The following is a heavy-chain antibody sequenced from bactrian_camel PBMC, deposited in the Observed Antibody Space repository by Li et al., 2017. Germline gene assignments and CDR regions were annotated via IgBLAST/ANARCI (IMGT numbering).Heavy chain of an antibody. V-gene: IGHV3S53*01. J-gene: IGHJ6*01. CDR2: IDDDGDE. Sequence: HVQLVESGGGSVQAGGSLRLSCAASSDTYSNVCMGWFRQVSGKEREGVAAIDDDGDESYVDSVKGRFTISRNNAKNMLYLQMNSLKPEDTAMYYCAAAPWSLSRADVAHLRPGDFDYWGQGTQVTVS. CDR1: SDTYSNVC. CDR3: AAAPWSLSRADVAHLRPGDFDY.